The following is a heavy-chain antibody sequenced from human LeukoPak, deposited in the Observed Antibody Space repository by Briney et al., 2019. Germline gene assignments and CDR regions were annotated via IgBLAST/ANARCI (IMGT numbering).Heavy chain of an antibody. CDR2: LRNDESEI. CDR3: VKDTGRGDF. D-gene: IGHD1-14*01. Sequence: PGGSLRLSCAASGSIFRNYGMHWVRQAPGKGLEWVAFLRNDESEIFYAASVKGRFTIFRDNSKNTLYLQMSSLRDEDTAVYYCVKDTGRGDFWGQGTQVTVSS. CDR1: GSIFRNYG. J-gene: IGHJ4*02. V-gene: IGHV3-30*02.